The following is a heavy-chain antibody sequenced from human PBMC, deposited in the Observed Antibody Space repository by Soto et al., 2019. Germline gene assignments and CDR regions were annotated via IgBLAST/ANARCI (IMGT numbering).Heavy chain of an antibody. CDR1: GLTFSSYA. CDR2: ISGSGGRT. V-gene: IGHV3-23*01. J-gene: IGHJ4*02. CDR3: AKDGMGVGAKYYFDS. Sequence: AVSLRLSCAASGLTFSSYAMSWVRQAPGKGLEWVSAISGSGGRTYYADSVKGRFTISRDNSKNTLYMQMNSLRAEDTAVYYCAKDGMGVGAKYYFDSWGQGTLVTVSS. D-gene: IGHD1-26*01.